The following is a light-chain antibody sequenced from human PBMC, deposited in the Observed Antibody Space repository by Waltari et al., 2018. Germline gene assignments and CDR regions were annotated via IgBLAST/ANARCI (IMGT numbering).Light chain of an antibody. V-gene: IGKV3-11*01. CDR2: DSS. Sequence: EIILTQSPDTLSLSPGESATLSCRASQSIDTHLAWYQQRPGQPPRLPMYDSSERATGTPPRFRGSGSGAEFTLTIASLEPDDFATYYCQQRAVWPPITFGQWTRLEI. CDR1: QSIDTH. J-gene: IGKJ5*01. CDR3: QQRAVWPPIT.